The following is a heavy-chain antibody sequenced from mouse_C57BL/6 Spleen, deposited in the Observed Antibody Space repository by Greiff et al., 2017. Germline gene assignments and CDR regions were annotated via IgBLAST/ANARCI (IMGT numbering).Heavy chain of an antibody. D-gene: IGHD1-1*01. Sequence: EVQLVESGGGLVQPKGSLKLSCAASGFTFNTYAMHWVRQAPGKGLEWVARIRSKSSNYATSYADSVKDRFTIARDESQSMLYLQMKNLKTDDTARYYWVRERGTTVVSPGAMDYWGQGTSVTVSA. CDR1: GFTFNTYA. CDR3: VRERGTTVVSPGAMDY. CDR2: IRSKSSNYAT. V-gene: IGHV10-3*01. J-gene: IGHJ4*01.